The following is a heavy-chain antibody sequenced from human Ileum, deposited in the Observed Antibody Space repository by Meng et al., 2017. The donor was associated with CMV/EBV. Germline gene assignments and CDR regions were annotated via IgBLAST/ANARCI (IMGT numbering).Heavy chain of an antibody. V-gene: IGHV3-23*01. Sequence: GSSFGVSALSCVRQPPGKGLGWVSTLRGCPAHTFSADSVKGRFPISKDNSKNILYLQMNSLRAEDTALYYCTKKARYGDYTQWFDPWGQGTLVTVSS. CDR1: GSSFGVSA. CDR3: TKKARYGDYTQWFDP. J-gene: IGHJ5*02. D-gene: IGHD4-17*01. CDR2: LRGCPAHT.